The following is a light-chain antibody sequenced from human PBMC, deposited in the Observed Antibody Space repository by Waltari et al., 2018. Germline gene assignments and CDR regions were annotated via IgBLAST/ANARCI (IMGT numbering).Light chain of an antibody. CDR1: PSVLWDSNNKNY. CDR3: QQYYSHPAT. V-gene: IGKV4-1*01. CDR2: WAS. J-gene: IGKJ1*01. Sequence: IVMTQSPDSLALSLGERATINCTSSPSVLWDSNNKNYFAWYHKKPGQPPRLLFYWASTRESGVPDRFSGSGSGTDFTLTISSLQPEDVAAYYCQQYYSHPATFGQGTNVEIK.